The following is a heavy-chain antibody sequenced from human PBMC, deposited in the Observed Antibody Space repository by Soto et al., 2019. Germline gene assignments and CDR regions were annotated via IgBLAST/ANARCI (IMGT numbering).Heavy chain of an antibody. CDR3: VRGFYDSGGYSAPFDS. J-gene: IGHJ4*01. V-gene: IGHV4-59*01. Sequence: SETLSLTCTVSGVSTSSYYWSWIRQPPGKGLEWIGYIYCNGSTNYNPSLKSRATISVDPSKNQFSLQLSSVTAADTAVYYCVRGFYDSGGYSAPFDSWGQGTLVTVSS. CDR1: GVSTSSYY. D-gene: IGHD3-22*01. CDR2: IYCNGST.